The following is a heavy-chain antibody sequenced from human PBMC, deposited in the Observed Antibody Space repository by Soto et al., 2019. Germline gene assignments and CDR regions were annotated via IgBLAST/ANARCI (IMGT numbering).Heavy chain of an antibody. D-gene: IGHD1-1*01. J-gene: IGHJ4*02. CDR3: ARGRYGDY. CDR2: ISAHNGNT. Sequence: QVHLVQSGAEVKKPGASVKVSCKASGYTFTSYGITWVRQAPGQGLEWMGWISAHNGNTDYAQKLQGRVIVTRDTSTSTAYMELRSLISDDTAVDDCARGRYGDYWGQGALVTVSS. CDR1: GYTFTSYG. V-gene: IGHV1-18*01.